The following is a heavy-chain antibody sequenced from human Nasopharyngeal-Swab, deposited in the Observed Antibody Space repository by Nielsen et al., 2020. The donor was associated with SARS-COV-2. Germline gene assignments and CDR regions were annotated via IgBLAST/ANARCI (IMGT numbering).Heavy chain of an antibody. CDR1: GFTLRSYD. D-gene: IGHD2-2*01. CDR3: AREQLCIRGTRCLDAFDI. V-gene: IGHV3-13*01. Sequence: GGSLRLSCAASGFTLRSYDVHWVRQPPGEGLEWVSVIASSGATSYLDSVKGRFTVPRDNVKNSVYLQMNSLRAGDTAVYYCAREQLCIRGTRCLDAFDIWGQGTMVTVSS. CDR2: IASSGAT. J-gene: IGHJ3*02.